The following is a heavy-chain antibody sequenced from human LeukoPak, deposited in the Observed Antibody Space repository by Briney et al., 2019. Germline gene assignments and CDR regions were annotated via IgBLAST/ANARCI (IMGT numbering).Heavy chain of an antibody. CDR3: ARDFFGARDY. Sequence: PGGSLTLSCTASGFTVSSSYMSWVRQAPGKGLEWVSVIYSGGRTYYADSVKGRFTISRDNSKNTLYLQMNSLRAEDTAVYYCARDFFGARDYWGQGTLVTVSS. CDR2: IYSGGRT. V-gene: IGHV3-53*01. CDR1: GFTVSSSY. J-gene: IGHJ4*02. D-gene: IGHD3-10*01.